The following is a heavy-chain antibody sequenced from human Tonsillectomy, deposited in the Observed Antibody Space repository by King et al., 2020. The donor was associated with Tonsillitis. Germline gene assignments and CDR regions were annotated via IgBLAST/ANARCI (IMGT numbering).Heavy chain of an antibody. CDR3: AREGSPVVGDGLDI. J-gene: IGHJ3*02. D-gene: IGHD2-2*01. CDR2: IRNKAKSYTT. CDR1: GFTFSDYY. Sequence: VQLVESGGSLVQPGGSLRLSCAASGFTFSDYYMDWVRQAPGKGLEWVGRIRNKAKSYTTEYAASVNGGLTISRDDSMNSLSLQMNSLKIEDTAVYYCAREGSPVVGDGLDIWGQGTMVTVSA. V-gene: IGHV3-72*01.